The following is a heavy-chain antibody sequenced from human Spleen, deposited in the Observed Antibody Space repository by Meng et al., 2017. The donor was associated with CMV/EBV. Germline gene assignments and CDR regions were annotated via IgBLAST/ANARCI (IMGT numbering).Heavy chain of an antibody. V-gene: IGHV3-7*01. J-gene: IGHJ4*02. CDR2: IKQDGSEK. D-gene: IGHD2-15*01. CDR3: ARDIDHRDY. Sequence: GESLKISCAASGFTFSSYWMSWVRQAPGKGLEWVANIKQDGSEKYYVDSVKGRFTISRDNAKNSLYLQMNSLRAEDTAVYYCARDIDHRDYWGQGTLVTSPQ. CDR1: GFTFSSYW.